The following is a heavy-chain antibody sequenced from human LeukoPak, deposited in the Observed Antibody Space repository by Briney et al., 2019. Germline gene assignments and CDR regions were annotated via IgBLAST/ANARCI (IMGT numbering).Heavy chain of an antibody. V-gene: IGHV4-59*01. CDR2: IYYSGST. CDR1: GGSISSYY. CDR3: ARDQGYSSGWTVRYNWFDP. Sequence: SETLSLTCTVSGGSISSYYWSWIRQPPGKGLEWIGYIYYSGSTNYNPSLKSRVTISVDTSKNQFSLKLSSVTAADTAVYYCARDQGYSSGWTVRYNWFDPWGQGTLVTVSS. J-gene: IGHJ5*02. D-gene: IGHD6-19*01.